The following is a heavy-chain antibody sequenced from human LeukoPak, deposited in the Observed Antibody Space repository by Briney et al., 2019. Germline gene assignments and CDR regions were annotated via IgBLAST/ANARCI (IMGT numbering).Heavy chain of an antibody. J-gene: IGHJ4*02. CDR1: GFTLSSYS. CDR2: ISSSSSYI. D-gene: IGHD3-22*01. CDR3: AKDRFFYDSGSKAN. V-gene: IGHV3-21*04. Sequence: TGGSLRLSCAASGFTLSSYSMNWVRQAPGKGLEWVSSISSSSSYIYYADSVKGRFTISRDNAKNSLYLQMNSLRVEDTAFYYCAKDRFFYDSGSKANWGQGTLVTVSS.